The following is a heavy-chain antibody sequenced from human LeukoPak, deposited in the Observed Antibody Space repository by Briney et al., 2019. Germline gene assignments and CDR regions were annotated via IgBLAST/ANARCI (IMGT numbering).Heavy chain of an antibody. V-gene: IGHV1-69*04. Sequence: ASVKVSCKASGYTFTSYAMHWVRQAPGQRLEWMGRIIPIFGIANYAQKFQGRVTITADKSTSTAYMELSSLRSEDTAVYYCARDRVVVTPSGFDYWGQGTLVTVSS. J-gene: IGHJ4*02. CDR1: GYTFTSYA. D-gene: IGHD3-22*01. CDR2: IIPIFGIA. CDR3: ARDRVVVTPSGFDY.